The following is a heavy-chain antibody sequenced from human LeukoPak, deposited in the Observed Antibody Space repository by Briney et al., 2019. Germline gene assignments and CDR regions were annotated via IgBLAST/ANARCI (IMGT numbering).Heavy chain of an antibody. J-gene: IGHJ4*02. CDR1: GFTVSSNY. Sequence: GGSLRLSCAASGFTVSSNYMSWVRQAPGKGLEWVSVIYSGGSTYYADSVKGRFTISRDNSKNSLYLQMNSLRAEDTAVYYCASGFWSGYQHYWGQGILVTVYS. CDR3: ASGFWSGYQHY. D-gene: IGHD3-3*01. CDR2: IYSGGST. V-gene: IGHV3-66*02.